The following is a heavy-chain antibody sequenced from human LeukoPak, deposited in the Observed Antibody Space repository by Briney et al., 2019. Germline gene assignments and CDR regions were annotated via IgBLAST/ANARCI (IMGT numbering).Heavy chain of an antibody. Sequence: GGSPRLSCAASGFTFYECWLSWVRQAPGKGLEWVANVNQDGSTKLYVDSVKGRFTISRDNAKKSLYLQMNSLRVEDTAVYYCAKDLHSLKIAVAVNAFDSWGQGTLVTVSS. CDR1: GFTFYECW. J-gene: IGHJ4*02. CDR2: VNQDGSTK. D-gene: IGHD6-13*01. CDR3: AKDLHSLKIAVAVNAFDS. V-gene: IGHV3-7*03.